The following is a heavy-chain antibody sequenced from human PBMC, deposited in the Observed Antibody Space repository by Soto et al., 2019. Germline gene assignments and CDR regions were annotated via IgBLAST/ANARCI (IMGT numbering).Heavy chain of an antibody. J-gene: IGHJ4*02. Sequence: EVQLVESGGGLVQPGGSLRLSCAASGCTFSSYWMHWVRQAPGKGLVWVSRINSDGSSTSYADSVKGRFTISRDNAKNTPYLQMNSLRAEDTAVYYCVRTSLVVAAATREDYWGQGTLVTVSS. CDR1: GCTFSSYW. D-gene: IGHD2-15*01. V-gene: IGHV3-74*01. CDR2: INSDGSST. CDR3: VRTSLVVAAATREDY.